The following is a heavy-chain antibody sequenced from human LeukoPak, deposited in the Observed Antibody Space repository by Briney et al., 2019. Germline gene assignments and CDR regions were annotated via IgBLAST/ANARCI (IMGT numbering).Heavy chain of an antibody. Sequence: GASVKVSCKASGYTFTGYYMHWVRQAPGQGHEWMGWINPNSGGTNYAQKFQGRVTMTRDTSISTAYMELSRLRSDDTAVYYCAREDSAAGTVFDYWGQGTLVTVSS. D-gene: IGHD6-13*01. V-gene: IGHV1-2*02. CDR1: GYTFTGYY. CDR2: INPNSGGT. CDR3: AREDSAAGTVFDY. J-gene: IGHJ4*02.